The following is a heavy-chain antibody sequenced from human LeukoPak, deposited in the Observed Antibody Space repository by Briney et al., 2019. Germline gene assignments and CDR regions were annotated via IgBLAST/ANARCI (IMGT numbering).Heavy chain of an antibody. CDR3: ATAISGFLEWLPHY. D-gene: IGHD3-3*01. CDR2: INPNSGGT. V-gene: IGHV1-2*04. CDR1: GYTFTGYY. Sequence: GASVKVSCKASGYTFTGYYMHWVRQAPGQGLEWMGWINPNSGGTNYAQKFQGWVTMTRDTSISTAYMELSRLRSEDTAVYYCATAISGFLEWLPHYWGQGTLVTVSS. J-gene: IGHJ4*02.